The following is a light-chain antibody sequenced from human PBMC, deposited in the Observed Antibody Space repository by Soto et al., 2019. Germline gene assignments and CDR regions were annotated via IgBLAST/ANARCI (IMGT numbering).Light chain of an antibody. CDR1: QSVGSSY. CDR3: QQYNDWHPLT. J-gene: IGKJ4*01. Sequence: IVLTQSPGTLSLSPGARATLSCRASQSVGSSYLAWYQQKPGQAPRLLIYDASTRATGIPARFSGSGSGTEFTLTISSLQSKDFAVYYCQQYNDWHPLTFGGGTKVDIK. CDR2: DAS. V-gene: IGKV3D-15*01.